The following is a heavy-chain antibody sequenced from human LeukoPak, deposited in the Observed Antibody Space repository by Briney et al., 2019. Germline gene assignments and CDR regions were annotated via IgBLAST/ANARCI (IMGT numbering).Heavy chain of an antibody. CDR1: GGSFSGYY. V-gene: IGHV4-34*01. CDR3: AGLYCGGGSCYPRY. CDR2: INHSGST. D-gene: IGHD2-15*01. J-gene: IGHJ4*02. Sequence: PSETLSLTCAVYGGSFSGYYWSWIRQPPGKGLEWIGEINHSGSTNYNPSLKSRVTISVDTSKNQFSLKLSSVTAADTAVYYCAGLYCGGGSCYPRYWGQGTLVAVSS.